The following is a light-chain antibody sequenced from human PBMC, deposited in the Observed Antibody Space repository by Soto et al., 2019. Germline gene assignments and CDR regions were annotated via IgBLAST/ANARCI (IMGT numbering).Light chain of an antibody. CDR1: QIVNSR. J-gene: IGKJ1*01. CDR2: GAF. V-gene: IGKV3-15*01. CDR3: HQYNNWPRT. Sequence: EVVMTQSPATLSASPGERATLSCRASQIVNSRLAWYQQKPGQAPSLLIYGAFTRATGIPARFSGSGSGTEFTLTIGSLHSEDFAVYYCHQYNNWPRTFGQGTKVDI.